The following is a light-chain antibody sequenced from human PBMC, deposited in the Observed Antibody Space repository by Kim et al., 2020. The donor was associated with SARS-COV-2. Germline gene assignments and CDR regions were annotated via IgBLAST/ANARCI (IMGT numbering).Light chain of an antibody. Sequence: DIQMTQSPSSMSAYVGDRVTITCRASQDISNWLAWYQQKPGKAPKLLIYAASRLESGVPSRFGGSSYGTRFTLTITGLQPEVFATYYCQQAKTFPLTFGQGTRLEIK. CDR2: AAS. J-gene: IGKJ5*01. CDR1: QDISNW. CDR3: QQAKTFPLT. V-gene: IGKV1-12*01.